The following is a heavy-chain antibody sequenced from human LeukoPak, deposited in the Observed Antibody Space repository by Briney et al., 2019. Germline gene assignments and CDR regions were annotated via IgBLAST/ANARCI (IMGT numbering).Heavy chain of an antibody. V-gene: IGHV3-74*01. CDR1: GFTFSSYW. J-gene: IGHJ4*02. D-gene: IGHD3-10*01. Sequence: GGSLRLSCVVSGFTFSSYWMHWVRQAPGKGLVWVSHINSDGSSTNYADSVKGRFTISRDNAKNTLYLQMNSLRAEDTAVYYCAKDNAYYYADYWGQGTLVTVSS. CDR2: INSDGSST. CDR3: AKDNAYYYADY.